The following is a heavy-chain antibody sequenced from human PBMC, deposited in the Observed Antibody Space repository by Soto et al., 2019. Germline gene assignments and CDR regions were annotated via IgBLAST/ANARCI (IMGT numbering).Heavy chain of an antibody. Sequence: ASVKVSCKASGYTFTSYYMHWVRQAPGQGLEWMGIINPSGGSTSYAQKVQCRVTMPGNTPTSTVYMELGSLRSEDTAVYYCARALGGWLQSHGGQETLVTVSS. CDR3: ARALGGWLQSH. CDR2: INPSGGST. D-gene: IGHD5-12*01. J-gene: IGHJ4*02. CDR1: GYTFTSYY. V-gene: IGHV1-46*01.